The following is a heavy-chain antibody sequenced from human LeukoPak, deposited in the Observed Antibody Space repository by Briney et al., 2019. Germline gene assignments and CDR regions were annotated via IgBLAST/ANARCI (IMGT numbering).Heavy chain of an antibody. CDR2: IYYSGST. CDR1: GGSFSGYY. CDR3: ARQTTVTNWFDP. Sequence: SETLSLTCAVYGGSFSGYYWSWIRQPPGKGLEWIGHIYYSGSTNYNPSLKSRVTISVDTSKNQFSLKLSSVTAADTAVYYCARQTTVTNWFDPWGQGTLVTVSS. V-gene: IGHV4-59*01. J-gene: IGHJ5*02. D-gene: IGHD4-17*01.